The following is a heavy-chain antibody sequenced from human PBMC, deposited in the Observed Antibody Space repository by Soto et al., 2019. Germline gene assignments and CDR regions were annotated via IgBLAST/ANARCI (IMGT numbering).Heavy chain of an antibody. CDR2: VIPSYGTP. Sequence: QVQLVQSGAEVKQPGSSVKVSCKASRGALSSYAITWVRQAPGQGLDWMGRVIPSYGTPNYAQKFQGRLSLTVDASKSTAYLELSGLRSEDTAVYFCASAGSREINGGAFDIWGQGTMVTVSS. CDR3: ASAGSREINGGAFDI. V-gene: IGHV1-69*18. CDR1: RGALSSYA. J-gene: IGHJ3*02.